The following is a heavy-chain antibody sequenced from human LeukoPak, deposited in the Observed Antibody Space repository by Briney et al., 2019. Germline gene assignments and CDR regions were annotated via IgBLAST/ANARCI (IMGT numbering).Heavy chain of an antibody. Sequence: GASLQISCKGSGSRFTSYWIGWVRQLPGKGLEWMGIIYPGDSDTRYSPSFQGQVTISADKSISNAYLQWSSLKASDTAMYYCATLFGNLDYWGQGTLVTVSS. J-gene: IGHJ4*02. V-gene: IGHV5-51*01. CDR2: IYPGDSDT. D-gene: IGHD3-3*01. CDR3: ATLFGNLDY. CDR1: GSRFTSYW.